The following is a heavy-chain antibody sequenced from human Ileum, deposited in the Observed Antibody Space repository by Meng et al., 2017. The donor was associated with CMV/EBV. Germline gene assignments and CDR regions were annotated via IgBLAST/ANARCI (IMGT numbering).Heavy chain of an antibody. J-gene: IGHJ4*02. CDR1: GFTFSTFG. D-gene: IGHD3-10*01. CDR2: ISASGGPI. V-gene: IGHV3-48*04. Sequence: VGAWGGWGPPGRARRLSCAASGFTFSTFGMNWVRQAPGKGPEWVSYISASGGPIYYADSVKGRFTISRDDAKNSLYLQMNNLRAEDTAVYYCARGFYYGLHWGQGTLVTVSS. CDR3: ARGFYYGLH.